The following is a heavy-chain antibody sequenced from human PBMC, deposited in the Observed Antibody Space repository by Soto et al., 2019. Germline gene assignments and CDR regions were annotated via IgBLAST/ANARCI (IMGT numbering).Heavy chain of an antibody. D-gene: IGHD5-12*01. CDR3: ARDARMVATNYYYYYGMDV. Sequence: SVKVSCKASGGTFSSYAISWVRQAPGQGLEWMGGIIPILGTANYAQKFQGRVTITADESTSTAYMELSSLRSEDTAVYYCARDARMVATNYYYYYGMDVWGQGTTVTVSS. J-gene: IGHJ6*02. CDR2: IIPILGTA. V-gene: IGHV1-69*13. CDR1: GGTFSSYA.